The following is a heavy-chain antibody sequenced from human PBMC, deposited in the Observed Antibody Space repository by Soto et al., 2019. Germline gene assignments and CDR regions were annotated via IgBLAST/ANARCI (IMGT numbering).Heavy chain of an antibody. CDR1: GFTFRSFT. CDR3: TRDASRDSSARGWFDP. V-gene: IGHV3-21*01. J-gene: IGHJ5*02. CDR2: ISSNSAYI. D-gene: IGHD6-13*01. Sequence: PGGSLRLSCAASGFTFRSFTMNWVRQAPGKGLEWVSTISSNSAYIYYTDALRGRFTISRDNAKNSLHLQMNSLRAEGTAVYYCTRDASRDSSARGWFDPWGPGTLVTVSS.